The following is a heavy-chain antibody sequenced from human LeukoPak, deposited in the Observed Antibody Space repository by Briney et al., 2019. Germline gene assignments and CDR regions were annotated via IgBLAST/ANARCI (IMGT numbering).Heavy chain of an antibody. J-gene: IGHJ6*02. CDR1: GGSISSSNW. Sequence: SGTLSLTCAVSGGSISSSNWWSWVRQPPGKGLEWIGEIYHSGSTNYNPSLKSRVTISVDKSKNQFSLKLSSVTAADTAVYYCARVLVVVAATRDYYYGMDVWGQGTLVTVS. V-gene: IGHV4-4*02. D-gene: IGHD2-15*01. CDR3: ARVLVVVAATRDYYYGMDV. CDR2: IYHSGST.